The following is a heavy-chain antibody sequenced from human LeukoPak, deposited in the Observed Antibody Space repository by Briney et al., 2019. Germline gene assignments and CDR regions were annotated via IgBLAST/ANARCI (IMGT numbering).Heavy chain of an antibody. CDR1: GYSISSGYY. Sequence: SETMSLTCTVSGYSISSGYYWGWIRQPPGKGLEWIGSIYHSGSTYYNPSLKSRVTISVDTSKNQFSLKLSSVTAADTAVYYCARLIQWRVGDYWGQGTLVTVSS. CDR2: IYHSGST. D-gene: IGHD5-12*01. V-gene: IGHV4-38-2*02. CDR3: ARLIQWRVGDY. J-gene: IGHJ4*02.